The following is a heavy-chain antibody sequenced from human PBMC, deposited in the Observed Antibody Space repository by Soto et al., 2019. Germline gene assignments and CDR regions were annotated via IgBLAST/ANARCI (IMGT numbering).Heavy chain of an antibody. J-gene: IGHJ6*02. D-gene: IGHD2-21*02. CDR3: AREERVVTASDYYRGMDV. V-gene: IGHV1-46*01. CDR2: INLSSGST. Sequence: AKVSCKASGYTFPIYLFPRARQPPEQGPEWLGVINLSSGSTTYAQDFQGTVTMTRDTSTSTVYMELRSLRSQDTAVYYCAREERVVTASDYYRGMDVWGQGTTVTVSS. CDR1: GYTFPIYL.